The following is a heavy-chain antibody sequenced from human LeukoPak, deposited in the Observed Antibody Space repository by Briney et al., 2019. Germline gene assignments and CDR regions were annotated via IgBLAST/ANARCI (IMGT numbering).Heavy chain of an antibody. V-gene: IGHV3-21*01. CDR3: ARVSVVAGNDY. CDR1: GFTFSSYS. CDR2: ISSSSSYI. D-gene: IGHD6-19*01. Sequence: GGSLRLSCAASGFTFSSYSMNWVRRAPGKGLEWVSSISSSSSYIYYADSVKGRFTISRDNAKNSLYLQMNSLRAEDTAVYYCARVSVVAGNDYWGQGTLVTVSS. J-gene: IGHJ4*02.